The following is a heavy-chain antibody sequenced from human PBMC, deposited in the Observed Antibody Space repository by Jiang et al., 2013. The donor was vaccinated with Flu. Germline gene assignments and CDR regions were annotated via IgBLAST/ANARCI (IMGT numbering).Heavy chain of an antibody. CDR3: ARGKRGVRITLYYDAMDV. CDR1: GGSFNAYY. D-gene: IGHD3-10*01. V-gene: IGHV4-34*01. CDR2: INHNGLT. Sequence: LLKPSETLSLTCAVYGGSFNAYYWRWIRQSPGKGLEWIGEINHNGLTNYNPSLKSRITISLDASKNQFSLKLSSVTAADTAVYYCARGKRGVRITLYYDAMDVWGQGTTVSVSS. J-gene: IGHJ6*02.